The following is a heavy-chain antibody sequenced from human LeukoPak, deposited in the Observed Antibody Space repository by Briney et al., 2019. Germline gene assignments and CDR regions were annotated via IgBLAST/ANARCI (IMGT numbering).Heavy chain of an antibody. CDR2: IYPGDHDT. CDR1: GYSFTSYW. Sequence: GESLKISCKGSGYSFTSYWSGWVRQIPGKGLEWMGIIYPGDHDTRYSPSFQGQVTISADKSISTAYLQWSSLKASDTAMYYCARHDTMIVVDLREASQYYYYYYMDVWGKGTTVTISS. J-gene: IGHJ6*03. D-gene: IGHD3-22*01. V-gene: IGHV5-51*01. CDR3: ARHDTMIVVDLREASQYYYYYYMDV.